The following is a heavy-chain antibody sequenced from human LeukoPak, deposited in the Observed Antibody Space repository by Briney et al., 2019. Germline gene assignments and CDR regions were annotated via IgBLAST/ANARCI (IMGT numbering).Heavy chain of an antibody. CDR2: FDPEDGET. Sequence: ASVKVSCKVSGYTLTELSMHWVRHAPGKGLEWMGGFDPEDGETIYAQKFQGRVTMTEDTSTDTAYMELSSLRSEDTAVYYCATDPPYDSSGYYYRKDYWGQGTLVTVSS. J-gene: IGHJ4*02. V-gene: IGHV1-24*01. CDR1: GYTLTELS. CDR3: ATDPPYDSSGYYYRKDY. D-gene: IGHD3-22*01.